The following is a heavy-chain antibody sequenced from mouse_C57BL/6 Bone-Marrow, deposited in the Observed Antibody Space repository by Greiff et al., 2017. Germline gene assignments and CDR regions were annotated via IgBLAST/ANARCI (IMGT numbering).Heavy chain of an antibody. CDR2: FHPYNDDT. CDR3: ARRDSSGPLGMEY. CDR1: GYTFTTYP. J-gene: IGHJ4*01. V-gene: IGHV1-47*01. D-gene: IGHD3-2*02. Sequence: VKLLQPGAELVKPGASVKISCKASGYTFTTYPMEWMKQKHGKSLEWIGNFHPYNDDTKYNEKFKGKATLTVEKSSSTDYLELSRLTSDDSAVYYCARRDSSGPLGMEYWGQGTSVTVSS.